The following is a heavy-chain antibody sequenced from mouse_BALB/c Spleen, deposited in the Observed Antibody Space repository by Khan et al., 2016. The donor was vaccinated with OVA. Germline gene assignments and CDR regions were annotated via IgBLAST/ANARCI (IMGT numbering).Heavy chain of an antibody. J-gene: IGHJ4*01. CDR2: INTNSGVT. CDR3: AGGGAADYRTYGCAMDY. V-gene: IGHV9-4*02. Sequence: QIQLVQSGPELKKPGETVRISCKASGYTFTTAGIQWVQKMPGKGLKWIGWINTNSGVTKYAEDFKGRFAFTLEISVNTAYLQITNLKNEDTATYVCAGGGAADYRTYGCAMDYWGQGTSVTVSS. D-gene: IGHD2-5*01. CDR1: GYTFTTAG.